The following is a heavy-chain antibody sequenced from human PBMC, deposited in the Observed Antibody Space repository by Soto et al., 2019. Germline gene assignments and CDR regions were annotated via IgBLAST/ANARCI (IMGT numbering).Heavy chain of an antibody. CDR3: AKRHCSGGSCYSVDPSYYYGMDV. J-gene: IGHJ6*02. CDR1: GFTFSSYA. Sequence: GGSLRLSCAASGFTFSSYAMSWVRQAPGKGLEWVSAISGSGGSTYYADSVKGRFTISRDNSKNTLYLQMNSLRAEDTAVYYCAKRHCSGGSCYSVDPSYYYGMDVWGQGTTVTVSS. CDR2: ISGSGGST. V-gene: IGHV3-23*01. D-gene: IGHD2-15*01.